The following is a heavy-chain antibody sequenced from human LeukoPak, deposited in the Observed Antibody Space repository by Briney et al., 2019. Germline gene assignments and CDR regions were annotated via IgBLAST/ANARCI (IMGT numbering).Heavy chain of an antibody. CDR3: ARGEDWKSTTFDY. D-gene: IGHD1-1*01. Sequence: SETLSLTCTVSGGSISSCYWNWIRQPPGKGLEWIGYISYTGTTNYNPSLKSRVTISVDTSKSQFSLKLSSVTAADTAVYYCARGEDWKSTTFDYWGQGTLVTVSS. CDR2: ISYTGTT. J-gene: IGHJ4*02. V-gene: IGHV4-59*01. CDR1: GGSISSCY.